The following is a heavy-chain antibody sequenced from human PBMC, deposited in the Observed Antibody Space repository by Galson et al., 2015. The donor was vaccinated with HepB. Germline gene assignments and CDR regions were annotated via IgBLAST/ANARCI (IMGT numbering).Heavy chain of an antibody. CDR2: IYSGGST. D-gene: IGHD5-24*01. CDR3: ARDSKRWLQPNKDAFDI. J-gene: IGHJ3*02. Sequence: SLRLSCAASGFTVSSNYMSWVRQAPGKGLEWVSVIYSGGSTYYADSVKGRFTISRDNSKNTLYLQMNSLRAEDTAVYYCARDSKRWLQPNKDAFDIWGQGTMVTVSS. CDR1: GFTVSSNY. V-gene: IGHV3-66*02.